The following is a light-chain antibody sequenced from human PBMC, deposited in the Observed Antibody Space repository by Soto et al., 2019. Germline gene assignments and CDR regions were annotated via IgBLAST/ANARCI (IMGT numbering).Light chain of an antibody. V-gene: IGKV3-20*01. Sequence: EIVLTQSPGTLSLSPGERATLSCRASQSVSSSFLAWYQQKPGQARRLLIYGASSTATGIADRFSGSGAGKDFTLTISRLAPEAVAVYYCQEYGSSPLTFGGVTKVEIK. CDR3: QEYGSSPLT. J-gene: IGKJ4*01. CDR1: QSVSSSF. CDR2: GAS.